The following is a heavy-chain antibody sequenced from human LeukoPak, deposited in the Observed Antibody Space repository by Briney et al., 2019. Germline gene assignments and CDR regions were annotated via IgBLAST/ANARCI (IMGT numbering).Heavy chain of an antibody. Sequence: ASVKVSCKVSGYTLTELSMHWVRQAPGKGLEWMGGFDPEDGETIYAQKFQGRVTMTEDTSTDTACMELSSLRSEDTAVYYCAPRMAARPGYSDWGQGTLVTVSS. V-gene: IGHV1-24*01. CDR3: APRMAARPGYSD. J-gene: IGHJ4*02. CDR2: FDPEDGET. D-gene: IGHD6-6*01. CDR1: GYTLTELS.